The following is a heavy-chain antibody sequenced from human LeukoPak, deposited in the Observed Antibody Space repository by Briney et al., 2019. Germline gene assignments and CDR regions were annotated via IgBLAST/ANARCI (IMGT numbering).Heavy chain of an antibody. CDR2: IYYSGST. D-gene: IGHD2-2*01. CDR1: GGSISSSSYY. V-gene: IGHV4-39*07. Sequence: SETLSLTCTVSGGSISSSSYYWGWIRQPPGKGLEWIGSIYYSGSTYYNPSLKSRVTISVDTSKNQFSLKLSSVTAADTAVYYCARDSGPLVVVPAAIRVGSWFDPWGREPWSPSPQ. CDR3: ARDSGPLVVVPAAIRVGSWFDP. J-gene: IGHJ5*02.